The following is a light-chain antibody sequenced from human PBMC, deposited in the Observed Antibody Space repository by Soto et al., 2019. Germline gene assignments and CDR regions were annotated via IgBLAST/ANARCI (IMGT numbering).Light chain of an antibody. CDR3: QQYGSSLRFT. CDR1: QSVSSSY. Sequence: EIVLTQSPGTLSLSPGERATLSCRASQSVSSSYLAWYQQKPGQAPRLLIYGASSRATGIPDRFSGSGSGPAFTLTISRLEPEDFALYYCQQYGSSLRFTFGPGTKVDIK. V-gene: IGKV3-20*01. CDR2: GAS. J-gene: IGKJ3*01.